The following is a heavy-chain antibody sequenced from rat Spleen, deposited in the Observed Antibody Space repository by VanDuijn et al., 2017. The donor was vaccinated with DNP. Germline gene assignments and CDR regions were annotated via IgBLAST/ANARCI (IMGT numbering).Heavy chain of an antibody. Sequence: EVQLVESGGGLVQPGRSLKLSCAASGFTFSDYYMAWVRQAPKKGLEWVASISYEGSSTYYGDSVKGRFTISRDNAKSTLYLQMNSLRSEDTATYYCARPGQATPYAMDAWGQGTSVTVSS. CDR1: GFTFSDYY. CDR2: ISYEGSST. J-gene: IGHJ4*01. V-gene: IGHV5-22*01. D-gene: IGHD1-3*01. CDR3: ARPGQATPYAMDA.